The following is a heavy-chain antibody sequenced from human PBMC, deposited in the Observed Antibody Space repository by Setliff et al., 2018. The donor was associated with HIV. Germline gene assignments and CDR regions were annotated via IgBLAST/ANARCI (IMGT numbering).Heavy chain of an antibody. J-gene: IGHJ3*02. CDR3: ARDGGEKEAFDI. Sequence: PSETLSLTCTVSGGSISSGGYYWSWIRQHPGKGLEWIGYIYYSGSTYYNPSLKSRVTISVDTSKSQFSLKLSSVTAADTAVYYCARDGGEKEAFDIWGQGTMVTVSS. V-gene: IGHV4-31*03. CDR2: IYYSGST. CDR1: GGSISSGGYY. D-gene: IGHD3-16*01.